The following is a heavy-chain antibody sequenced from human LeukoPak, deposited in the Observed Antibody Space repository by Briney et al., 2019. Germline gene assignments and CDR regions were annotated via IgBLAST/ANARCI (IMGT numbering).Heavy chain of an antibody. J-gene: IGHJ4*02. V-gene: IGHV1-69*06. CDR2: IIPIFGTA. Sequence: VASVKVSCKASGGTFSSYAISWVRQAPGQGLEWMGGIIPIFGTANYAQKFQGRVTITADKSTITAYMELSSLRSEDTAVYYCASWPGSYSTEFDYWGQGTLVTVSS. CDR1: GGTFSSYA. D-gene: IGHD3-10*01. CDR3: ASWPGSYSTEFDY.